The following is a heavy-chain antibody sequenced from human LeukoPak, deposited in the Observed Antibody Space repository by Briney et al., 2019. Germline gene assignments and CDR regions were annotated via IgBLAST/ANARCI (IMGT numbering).Heavy chain of an antibody. CDR3: ARAAVADTPQYYFDY. CDR2: IRGKAYDETT. D-gene: IGHD6-19*01. V-gene: IGHV3-49*03. J-gene: IGHJ4*02. Sequence: GGSLRLSCTASGFTFGDYPMSWFRQAPGKGLEWISFIRGKAYDETTNYAASVKGRFTISRDDSKSIAYLQMNSLKTEDTAVYYCARAAVADTPQYYFDYWGQGTLVTVSS. CDR1: GFTFGDYP.